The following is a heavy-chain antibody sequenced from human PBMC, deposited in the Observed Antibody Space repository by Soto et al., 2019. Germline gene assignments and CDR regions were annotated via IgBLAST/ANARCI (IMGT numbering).Heavy chain of an antibody. CDR3: AHRVLRTVFGLVTTTAIYFDF. CDR1: GFSLTTSGVG. J-gene: IGHJ4*02. V-gene: IGHV2-5*01. CDR2: IYWNDDR. D-gene: IGHD3-3*01. Sequence: QITLNESGPTQVKPRQTLTLTCTFSGFSLTTSGVGVGWIRQSPGKAPEWLALIYWNDDRRYSPALKSRLTTTNDTSKIQVVLTMADLVPTATATYYCAHRVLRTVFGLVTTTAIYFDFWRQGTPVAVSS.